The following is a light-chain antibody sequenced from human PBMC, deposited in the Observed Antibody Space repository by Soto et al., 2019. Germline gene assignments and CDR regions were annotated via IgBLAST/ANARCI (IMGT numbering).Light chain of an antibody. CDR3: SSYTSSSTLVV. CDR2: GNN. V-gene: IGLV1-40*01. Sequence: QSVLTQPPSVSGAPGQRVIISCTGSSSDIGAGYDVHWYQQLPGTAPKLLIFGNNKRPSGVPDRFSGSKSGSSASLAITGLQAEDEADYYCSSYTSSSTLVVFGGGTKLTVL. CDR1: SSDIGAGYD. J-gene: IGLJ2*01.